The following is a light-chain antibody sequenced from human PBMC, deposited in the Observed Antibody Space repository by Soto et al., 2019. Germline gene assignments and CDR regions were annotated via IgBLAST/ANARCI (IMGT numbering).Light chain of an antibody. V-gene: IGKV3-20*01. J-gene: IGKJ1*01. CDR1: QSVSTS. CDR3: QQCGSSRRT. Sequence: ERVMTQSPATLFVSPGERATLSCRASQSVSTSLAWYQQRPGQAPRLVIYGASNRAGGIPDRFSGSGSGTDFTLTVSRLEPEDFAVYYCQQCGSSRRTFGQGTKVDIK. CDR2: GAS.